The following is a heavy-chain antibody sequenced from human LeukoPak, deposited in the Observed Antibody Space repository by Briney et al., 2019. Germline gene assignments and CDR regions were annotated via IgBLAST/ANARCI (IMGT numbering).Heavy chain of an antibody. J-gene: IGHJ4*02. CDR1: GYSISSGYY. Sequence: PSETLSLTCTVSGYSISSGYYWGWIRQPPGKGLEWIGSIYHSGSTYYNPSLKSRVTISVDTSKNQFSLKLSSVTAADTAVYYCARVEAVGAMAFDYWGQGTLVTVSS. CDR3: ARVEAVGAMAFDY. V-gene: IGHV4-38-2*02. D-gene: IGHD1-26*01. CDR2: IYHSGST.